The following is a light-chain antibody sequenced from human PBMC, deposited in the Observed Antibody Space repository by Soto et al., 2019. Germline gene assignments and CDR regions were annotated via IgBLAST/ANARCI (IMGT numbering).Light chain of an antibody. CDR1: SSDVGGYNY. V-gene: IGLV2-14*01. J-gene: IGLJ1*01. CDR2: EVS. Sequence: QSVLTQPASVSGSPGQSITISCTGTSSDVGGYNYVSWYQQHPAKAPKPMIFEVSNRPSGISNRFSGSKSGNTASLTISGLQAEDEAHYYCSSYTSSSNYVFGTGTKATVL. CDR3: SSYTSSSNYV.